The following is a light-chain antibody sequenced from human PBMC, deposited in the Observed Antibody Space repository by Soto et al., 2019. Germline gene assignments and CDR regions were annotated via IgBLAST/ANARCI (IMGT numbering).Light chain of an antibody. CDR2: EVS. CDR1: SSDVGGYNY. CDR3: SSYAGSNNFV. V-gene: IGLV2-8*01. Sequence: QSVLTQPPSASGSLGQSVTISCTGTSSDVGGYNYVSWYQQHPGKAPKLMIYEVSERPSGVPDRFSGSKSSNTASLTVSGLQAEDEADYYCSSYAGSNNFVFGTGTKVTV. J-gene: IGLJ1*01.